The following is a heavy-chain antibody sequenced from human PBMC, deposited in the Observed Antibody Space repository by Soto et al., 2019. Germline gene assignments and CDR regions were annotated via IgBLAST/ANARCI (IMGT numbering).Heavy chain of an antibody. CDR2: INPSGGST. D-gene: IGHD6-19*01. J-gene: IGHJ3*02. Sequence: ASVKVSCKASGYTFTSYYTHWVRQAPGQGLEWMGIINPSGGSTSYAQKFQGRVTMTRDTSTSIVYMELSSLRSEGTAVYYCARDSAVAGTQAGIENDAFDIWGQGTMVTVSS. CDR3: ARDSAVAGTQAGIENDAFDI. CDR1: GYTFTSYY. V-gene: IGHV1-46*01.